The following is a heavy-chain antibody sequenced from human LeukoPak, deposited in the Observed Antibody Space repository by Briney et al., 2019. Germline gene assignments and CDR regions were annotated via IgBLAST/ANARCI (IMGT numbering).Heavy chain of an antibody. CDR2: IGGRGGKT. CDR3: AKPLHDYGDSYFDY. CDR1: GFTFSIYA. V-gene: IGHV3-23*01. Sequence: GGSLRLSCAASGFTFSIYAMTWVRQAPGKGLEWVSAIGGRGGKTYHAGSVKGRFTISRDNSKNTLYLQMNSLRAEDTAVYYCAKPLHDYGDSYFDYWGQGTLVTVSS. D-gene: IGHD4-17*01. J-gene: IGHJ4*02.